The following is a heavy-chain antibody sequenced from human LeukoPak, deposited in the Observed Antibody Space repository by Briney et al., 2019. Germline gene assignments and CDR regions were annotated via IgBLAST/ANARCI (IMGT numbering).Heavy chain of an antibody. CDR3: ARDRVHVLLWFGPDYGMDV. Sequence: SETLSLTCTVSGGSISSGGYYWSWIRQHPGKGLEWIGYIYYSGSTYYNPSLKSRVTISVDTSKNQFSLKLSSVTAADTAVYYCARDRVHVLLWFGPDYGMDVWGQGTTVTVSS. CDR2: IYYSGST. J-gene: IGHJ6*02. V-gene: IGHV4-30-4*08. CDR1: GGSISSGGYY. D-gene: IGHD3-10*01.